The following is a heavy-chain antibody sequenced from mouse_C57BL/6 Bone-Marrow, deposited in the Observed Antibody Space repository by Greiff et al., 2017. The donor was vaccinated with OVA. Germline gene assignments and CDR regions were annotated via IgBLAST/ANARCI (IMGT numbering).Heavy chain of an antibody. Sequence: VQLQQSGAELVRPGASVKLSCTASGFNIKDDYMHWVKQSPEQGLEWIGWIDPENGDTEYASKFQGKATITADTSSNTAYLQLSSLTSEDTAVYYCTSYDYDGMDYWGQGTSVTVSS. CDR2: IDPENGDT. J-gene: IGHJ4*01. D-gene: IGHD2-4*01. V-gene: IGHV14-4*01. CDR3: TSYDYDGMDY. CDR1: GFNIKDDY.